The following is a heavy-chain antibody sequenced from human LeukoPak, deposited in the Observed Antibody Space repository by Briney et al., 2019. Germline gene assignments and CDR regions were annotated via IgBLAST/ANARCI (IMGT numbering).Heavy chain of an antibody. CDR2: INHSGST. V-gene: IGHV4-34*01. CDR1: GGFFSGYY. CDR3: ARALVAAAAGGANNWFDP. Sequence: PSETLSLTCAVYGGFFSGYYWSWIRQPPGKGLEWIGEINHSGSTNYNPSLKSRVTISVDTSKNQFSLKLSSVTAADTAVYYCARALVAAAAGGANNWFDPWGQGTLVTVSS. D-gene: IGHD6-13*01. J-gene: IGHJ5*02.